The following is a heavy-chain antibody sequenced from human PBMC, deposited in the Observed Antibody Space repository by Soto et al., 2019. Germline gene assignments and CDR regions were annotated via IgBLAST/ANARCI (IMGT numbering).Heavy chain of an antibody. CDR1: GFTFSSYA. CDR3: AKGSGYCTNGVCRTWILKRQGDWFDP. J-gene: IGHJ5*02. Sequence: VGSLRLSCAASGFTFSSYAMSWVRQAPGKGLEWVSAISGSGGSTYYADSVKGRFTISRDNSKNTLYLQMNSLRAEDTAVYYCAKGSGYCTNGVCRTWILKRQGDWFDPWGQGTLVTVSS. V-gene: IGHV3-23*01. D-gene: IGHD2-8*01. CDR2: ISGSGGST.